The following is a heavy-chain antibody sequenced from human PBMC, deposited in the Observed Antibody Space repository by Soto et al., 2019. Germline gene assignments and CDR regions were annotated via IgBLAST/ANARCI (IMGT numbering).Heavy chain of an antibody. V-gene: IGHV3-53*01. CDR1: GFTFSSNY. D-gene: IGHD3-9*01. Sequence: PGGSLRLSCAASGFTFSSNYMRGVRQAPGKGLEWASVIYSGGSTYYADSVKGRFTISRDNSKNTLYLQMNSLRAEDTAVYYCARGHYDILTGPERYFDYWGQGTLVTVSS. CDR2: IYSGGST. CDR3: ARGHYDILTGPERYFDY. J-gene: IGHJ4*02.